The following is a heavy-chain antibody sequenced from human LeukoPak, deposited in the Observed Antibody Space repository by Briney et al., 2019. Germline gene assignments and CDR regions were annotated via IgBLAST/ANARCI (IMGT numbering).Heavy chain of an antibody. Sequence: PGGSLRLSCAASGFAFSSYWMSWVRQVPGKGLEWVANIKPDGSEKYCVGSVKGRFTIYRDNAKNSLHLQMNSLRAEDTALYYCARGDFDDYGDYVDAFEFWGQGTMVTVSA. J-gene: IGHJ3*01. V-gene: IGHV3-7*01. D-gene: IGHD4-17*01. CDR1: GFAFSSYW. CDR3: ARGDFDDYGDYVDAFEF. CDR2: IKPDGSEK.